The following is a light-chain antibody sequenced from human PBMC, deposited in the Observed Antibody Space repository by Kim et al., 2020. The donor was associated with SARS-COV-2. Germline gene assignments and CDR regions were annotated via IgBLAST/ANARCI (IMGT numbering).Light chain of an antibody. Sequence: GQSVTISCTGTSSDIGGNNDVTWYQQYPGKAPKLMIYEVTRRPAGVPGRFCATKSGNTASLTVSGLQAEDEADYYCSSYAGSNNFVFGAGTKVTVL. CDR1: SSDIGGNND. CDR3: SSYAGSNNFV. V-gene: IGLV2-8*01. J-gene: IGLJ1*01. CDR2: EVT.